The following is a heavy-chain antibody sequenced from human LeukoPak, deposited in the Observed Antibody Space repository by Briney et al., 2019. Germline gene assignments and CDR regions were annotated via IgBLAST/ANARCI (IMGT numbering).Heavy chain of an antibody. CDR2: IYSGGNT. D-gene: IGHD3-22*01. V-gene: IGHV3-53*01. CDR1: GFTVSNNY. Sequence: GGSLRLSCAASGFTVSNNYMSWVRQAPGRGPEWVSVIYSGGNTHYADSVKGRFTISRDNSKNTLYLQMNSLRAEDTAVYYCAKYCDSSGSTPGGMDVWGQGTTVTVSS. CDR3: AKYCDSSGSTPGGMDV. J-gene: IGHJ6*02.